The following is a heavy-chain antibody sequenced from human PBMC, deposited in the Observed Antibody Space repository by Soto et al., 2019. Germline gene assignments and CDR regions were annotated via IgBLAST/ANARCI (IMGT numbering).Heavy chain of an antibody. J-gene: IGHJ5*02. D-gene: IGHD2-15*01. CDR2: INPSGGGT. V-gene: IGHV1-46*01. CDR1: GYTFTSYY. Sequence: QVQLVQSGAEVKKPGASVKVSCKASGYTFTSYYMHWVRQAPGQGLEWMGIINPSGGGTSYAQKFQGRVTMTRDTSTSTVYMELRSLRSKDTAVYYCARDWDLAAFDPWGQGTLVTVSS. CDR3: ARDWDLAAFDP.